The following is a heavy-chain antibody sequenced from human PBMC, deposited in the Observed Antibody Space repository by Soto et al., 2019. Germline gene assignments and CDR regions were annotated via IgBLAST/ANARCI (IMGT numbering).Heavy chain of an antibody. CDR1: GFNFRNFP. CDR2: ITSSGEQT. V-gene: IGHV3-23*01. CDR3: TKGVIDRGANA. J-gene: IGHJ5*02. D-gene: IGHD2-8*01. Sequence: GGSLRLSCAASGFNFRNFPMTWVRQVPGQGLEYVSSITSSGEQTFYADSVKGRFSISRDNSKGILHLQMNSLRAEDTAIYHCTKGVIDRGANAWGQGTVVTVSS.